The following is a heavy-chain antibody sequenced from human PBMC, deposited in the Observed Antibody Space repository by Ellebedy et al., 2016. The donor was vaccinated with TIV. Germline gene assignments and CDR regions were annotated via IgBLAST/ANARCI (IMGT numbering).Heavy chain of an antibody. CDR2: VKQDGSQV. J-gene: IGHJ3*01. CDR3: VKDIRGSTPFAFDV. V-gene: IGHV3-7*01. D-gene: IGHD2-2*01. CDR1: GFSFSTYW. Sequence: GESLKISCVASGFSFSTYWMAWVRQAPGKGLEWVANVKQDGSQVHYLGSAKGRFTISRDNAQNSIYLQLNSLRSEDTALYYCVKDIRGSTPFAFDVWGHGTMVTVSS.